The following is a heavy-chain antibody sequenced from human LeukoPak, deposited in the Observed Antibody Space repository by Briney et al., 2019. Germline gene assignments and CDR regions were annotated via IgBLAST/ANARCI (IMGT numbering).Heavy chain of an antibody. CDR1: GFTFSTYS. D-gene: IGHD2-21*01. J-gene: IGHJ4*02. CDR3: ATDFCIRPEPTNDCYLQY. Sequence: PGGSLRLSCAASGFTFSTYSMNWVRQAPGKGLEWVSSISSNSDYTYYADSVKGRFTISRGNAKNSLYLQMNSLTVEDTAVYYCATDFCIRPEPTNDCYLQYWGQGTLVTVSS. V-gene: IGHV3-21*01. CDR2: ISSNSDYT.